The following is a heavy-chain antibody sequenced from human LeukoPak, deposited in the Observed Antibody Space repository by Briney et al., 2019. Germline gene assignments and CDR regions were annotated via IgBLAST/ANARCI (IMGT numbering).Heavy chain of an antibody. V-gene: IGHV1-69*13. CDR1: GYTFTSYG. D-gene: IGHD5-18*01. J-gene: IGHJ3*02. Sequence: SVKVSCKASGYTFTSYGISWVRQAPGQGLEWMGGIIPIFGTANYAQKFQGRVTITADESTSTAYMELSSLRSEDTAVYYCARDPDSYHTAMVLPNAFDIWGQGTMVTVSS. CDR2: IIPIFGTA. CDR3: ARDPDSYHTAMVLPNAFDI.